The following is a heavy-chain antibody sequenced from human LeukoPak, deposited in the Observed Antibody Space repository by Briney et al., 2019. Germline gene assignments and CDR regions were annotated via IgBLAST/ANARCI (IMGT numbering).Heavy chain of an antibody. Sequence: GSLRLSCAASGFTFSSYWMSWVRQAPGKGLEWVANIKQDGSEKYYVDSVKGRFTISRDNAKNSLYLQMNSLRAEDTAVYYCARDYDYVWGSYRSSVFDYWGQGTLVTVSS. CDR2: IKQDGSEK. V-gene: IGHV3-7*01. D-gene: IGHD3-16*02. CDR1: GFTFSSYW. CDR3: ARDYDYVWGSYRSSVFDY. J-gene: IGHJ4*02.